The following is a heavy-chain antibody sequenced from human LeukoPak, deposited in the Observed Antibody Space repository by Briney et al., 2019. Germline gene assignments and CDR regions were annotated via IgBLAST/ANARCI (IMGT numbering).Heavy chain of an antibody. CDR3: AKDWEDIVVVPAACMDV. V-gene: IGHV3-74*01. CDR1: GFTSSSSW. Sequence: PGGSLRLSCAVSGFTSSSSWMHWVRQAPGKGLVWVSHIKTDGSTTAYADSVKGRFTISRDNAKNTLYLQMNSLRAEDTAVYYCAKDWEDIVVVPAACMDVWGQGTTVTVSS. D-gene: IGHD2-2*01. J-gene: IGHJ6*02. CDR2: IKTDGSTT.